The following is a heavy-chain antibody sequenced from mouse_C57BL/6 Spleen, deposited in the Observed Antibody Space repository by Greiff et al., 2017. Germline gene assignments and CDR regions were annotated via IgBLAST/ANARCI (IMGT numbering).Heavy chain of an antibody. V-gene: IGHV1-20*01. D-gene: IGHD1-1*01. Sequence: EVKLEESGPELVKPGDSVKISCKASGYSFTGYFMNWVMQSHGKSLEWIGRINPYNGDTFYNQKFKGKATLTVDKSSSTAHMELRSLTSEDSAVYYCARQPFTTVVARAMDYWGQGTSVTVSS. J-gene: IGHJ4*01. CDR1: GYSFTGYF. CDR3: ARQPFTTVVARAMDY. CDR2: INPYNGDT.